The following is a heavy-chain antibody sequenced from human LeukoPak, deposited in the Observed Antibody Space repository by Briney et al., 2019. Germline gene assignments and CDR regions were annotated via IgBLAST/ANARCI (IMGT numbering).Heavy chain of an antibody. CDR2: IIPIFGTA. CDR1: GGTFSSYA. Sequence: RASVKVSCKASGGTFSSYAISWVRQAPGQGLEWMGGIIPIFGTANYAQKFQGRVTITADESTSTAYMELSSLRSEDTAVYYCARGGGTYLLYYFDSWGQGTLVTVSS. D-gene: IGHD2-15*01. CDR3: ARGGGTYLLYYFDS. V-gene: IGHV1-69*01. J-gene: IGHJ4*02.